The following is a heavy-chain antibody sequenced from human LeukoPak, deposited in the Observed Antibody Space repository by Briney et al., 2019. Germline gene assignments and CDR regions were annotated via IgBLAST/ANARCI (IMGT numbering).Heavy chain of an antibody. CDR1: GFTFSSYA. CDR3: AKDPQWGGWGWFDP. CDR2: ISGSGGST. Sequence: GGSLRLSCAASGFTFSSYAMSWDRQAPGKGLEWVSAISGSGGSTYYADSVKGRFTISRDNSKNTLYLQMNSLRAEDTAVYYCAKDPQWGGWGWFDPWGQGTLVTVSS. V-gene: IGHV3-23*01. D-gene: IGHD6-19*01. J-gene: IGHJ5*02.